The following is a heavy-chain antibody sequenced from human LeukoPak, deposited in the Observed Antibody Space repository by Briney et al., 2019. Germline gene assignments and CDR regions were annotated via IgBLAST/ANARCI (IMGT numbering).Heavy chain of an antibody. D-gene: IGHD4-23*01. CDR1: GFTFSSYA. CDR2: ISTTGGST. Sequence: GGSLRLSCAASGFTFSSYAMSWVRQAPGKGLEWVSAISTTGGSTYYADSVKGRFTVSRDNSKNTLSLQMGSLRVEDTALYYCAKDWTTVVTPKGYYFDSWGQGTLVTVSS. J-gene: IGHJ4*02. CDR3: AKDWTTVVTPKGYYFDS. V-gene: IGHV3-23*01.